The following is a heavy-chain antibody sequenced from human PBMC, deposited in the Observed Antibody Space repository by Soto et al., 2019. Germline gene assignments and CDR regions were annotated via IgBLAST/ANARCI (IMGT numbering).Heavy chain of an antibody. J-gene: IGHJ4*02. CDR3: ARYGSSPESAYCGGDCYPPDRYYFDY. CDR1: GFTFSSYW. D-gene: IGHD2-21*02. V-gene: IGHV3-74*01. Sequence: PGGSLRLSCAASGFTFSSYWMHWVRQAPGKGLVWVSRINSDGSSTGYADSVKGRFTISRDNAKNTLYLQMNSLRAEDTAVYYCARYGSSPESAYCGGDCYPPDRYYFDYWGQGTLVTVSS. CDR2: INSDGSST.